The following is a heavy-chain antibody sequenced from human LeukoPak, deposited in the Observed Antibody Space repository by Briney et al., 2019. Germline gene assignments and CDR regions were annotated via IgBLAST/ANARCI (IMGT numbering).Heavy chain of an antibody. V-gene: IGHV1-8*01. CDR3: ATTKRGYYYYGMDV. D-gene: IGHD3-10*01. J-gene: IGHJ6*02. CDR2: MNHNSGNT. CDR1: GYTFTRYD. Sequence: SVKLFCKASGYTFTRYDIHWVPHATGQGLECMVWMNHNSGNTGYEQKLQGRVTMTRNTSISTAYMELSSLRSEDTAVYYCATTKRGYYYYGMDVWGQGTTVTVSS.